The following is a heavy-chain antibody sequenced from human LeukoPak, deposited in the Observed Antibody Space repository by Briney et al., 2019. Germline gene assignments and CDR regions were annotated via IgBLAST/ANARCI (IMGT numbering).Heavy chain of an antibody. CDR1: GFTFDDYA. CDR2: ISWDGGRT. D-gene: IGHD3-10*01. Sequence: GGSLRLSCAASGFTFDDYAMHWVRQAPGKGLEWVSLISWDGGRTYYADSVQGRFTISRDNSKNSLYLQMNSLRAEDTALYYCAKDKFDGSGSYYFDYWGQGTLVTVSS. CDR3: AKDKFDGSGSYYFDY. J-gene: IGHJ4*02. V-gene: IGHV3-43D*03.